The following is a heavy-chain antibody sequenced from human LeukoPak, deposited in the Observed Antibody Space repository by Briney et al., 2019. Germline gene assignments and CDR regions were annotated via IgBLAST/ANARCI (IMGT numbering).Heavy chain of an antibody. J-gene: IGHJ4*02. D-gene: IGHD3-9*01. V-gene: IGHV3-23*01. CDR3: ATFYDILTGYYKILGIDLDY. Sequence: PGGSLRLSCAASGFTFSSYAMSWVRQAPGKGLEWVSAISGSGGSAYYADSVKGRFTISRDNSKNTLYLQMNSLRAEDTAVYYCATFYDILTGYYKILGIDLDYWGQGTLVTVSS. CDR1: GFTFSSYA. CDR2: ISGSGGSA.